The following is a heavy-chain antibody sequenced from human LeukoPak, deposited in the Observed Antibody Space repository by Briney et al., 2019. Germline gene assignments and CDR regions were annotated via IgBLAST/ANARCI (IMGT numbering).Heavy chain of an antibody. Sequence: PGGSLRLYCAASGFTFSSYWMSWVRQAPGKGLEWVANMKYDGSEKYYVDSVKGRFTISRDNAKNSLYLQMNSLRAEDTAVYYCARDIEAAGLFLDYWGQGTLVTVS. J-gene: IGHJ4*02. V-gene: IGHV3-7*01. D-gene: IGHD6-13*01. CDR1: GFTFSSYW. CDR3: ARDIEAAGLFLDY. CDR2: MKYDGSEK.